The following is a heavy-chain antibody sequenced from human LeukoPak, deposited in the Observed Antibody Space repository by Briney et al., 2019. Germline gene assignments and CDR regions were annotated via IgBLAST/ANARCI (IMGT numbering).Heavy chain of an antibody. D-gene: IGHD3-22*01. J-gene: IGHJ5*02. Sequence: ASVKVSCKASGYTFTSSGISWVRQAPGQGLEWMGWISGYNGKTNYAQKVQGRVTMITDTSTSTAYMELRSLRYDDTAMYYSVRDLRGYYDSSGEPGPFDPWGQGTLVSVSS. CDR1: GYTFTSSG. CDR3: VRDLRGYYDSSGEPGPFDP. V-gene: IGHV1-18*01. CDR2: ISGYNGKT.